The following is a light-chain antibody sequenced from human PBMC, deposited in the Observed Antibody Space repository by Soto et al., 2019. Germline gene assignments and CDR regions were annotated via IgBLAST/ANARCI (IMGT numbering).Light chain of an antibody. V-gene: IGKV3-15*01. J-gene: IGKJ4*01. CDR2: GAS. CDR3: QQYDVWPALT. CDR1: QSVSSN. Sequence: EKALTQSPVTLSLSPGERATLSCRASQSVSSNLAWYQQRPGQAPRLLIYGASTRASGVPDRFSGSGSGTEFIITNSSLQSEDSAVYYCQQYDVWPALTFGGGTKVDIK.